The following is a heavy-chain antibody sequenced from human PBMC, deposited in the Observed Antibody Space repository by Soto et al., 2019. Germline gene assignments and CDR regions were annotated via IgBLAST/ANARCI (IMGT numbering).Heavy chain of an antibody. CDR1: GFTFSSYA. Sequence: PGGSLRLSCAASGFTFSSYAMSWVRQAPGKGLEWVSAISGSGGSTYYADSVKGRFTISRDNSKNTLYLQMNSLRAEDTAVYYCAXXLKWLXLXXXXXXGQXTLVTVSS. CDR3: AXXLKWLXLXXXXX. D-gene: IGHD6-19*01. J-gene: IGHJ4*02. CDR2: ISGSGGST. V-gene: IGHV3-23*01.